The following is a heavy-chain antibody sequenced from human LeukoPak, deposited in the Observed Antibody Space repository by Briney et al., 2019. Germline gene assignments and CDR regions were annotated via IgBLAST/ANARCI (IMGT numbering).Heavy chain of an antibody. V-gene: IGHV1-69*04. CDR3: ARAPDYDFWSGYSGWFDP. CDR2: IIPILGIA. CDR1: GGTFSSYA. Sequence: SVKVSCKASGGTFSSYAISWVRQAPGQGLEWMGRIIPILGIANYAQKFQGRVTITADKSTSTAYMELSSLRSEDTAVYYCARAPDYDFWSGYSGWFDPWGQGTLVTVSS. J-gene: IGHJ5*02. D-gene: IGHD3-3*01.